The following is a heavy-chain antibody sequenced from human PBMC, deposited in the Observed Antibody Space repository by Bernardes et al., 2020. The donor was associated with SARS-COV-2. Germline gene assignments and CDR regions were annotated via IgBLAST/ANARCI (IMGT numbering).Heavy chain of an antibody. D-gene: IGHD3-22*01. Sequence: GGSLRLSCTASGFSFSGFVMHWVRQAPGRGLEWVALISFHGSNKYYGDSVKGRFIISRDNSKNTLYLEMNSLRPDDTAFYYCAKGLFDSRAYYTWQRDFYGMDVWGQGTSVAVSS. V-gene: IGHV3-30*18. CDR3: AKGLFDSRAYYTWQRDFYGMDV. CDR2: ISFHGSNK. CDR1: GFSFSGFV. J-gene: IGHJ6*02.